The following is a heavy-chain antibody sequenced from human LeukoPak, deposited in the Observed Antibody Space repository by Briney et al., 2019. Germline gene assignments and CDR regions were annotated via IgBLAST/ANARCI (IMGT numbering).Heavy chain of an antibody. CDR3: ARAVAAARGVNYFDY. D-gene: IGHD3-10*01. J-gene: IGHJ4*02. CDR2: IGTNGDT. CDR1: GFTFSNYD. Sequence: PGGSLRLSCAASGFTFSNYDMHWVRQVTGKYLEWVSAIGTNGDTCYPGSVKGRFTISRENAKNSLYLQMNSLRAGDTAVYYCARAVAAARGVNYFDYWGQGTLVTVSS. V-gene: IGHV3-13*01.